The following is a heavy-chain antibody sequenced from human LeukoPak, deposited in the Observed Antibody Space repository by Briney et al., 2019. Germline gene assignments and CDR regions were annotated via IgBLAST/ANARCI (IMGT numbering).Heavy chain of an antibody. CDR3: AREGGVPGEPKSYYYYGMDV. D-gene: IGHD1-14*01. J-gene: IGHJ6*02. V-gene: IGHV1-18*01. CDR2: ISAYNGNT. Sequence: ASVKVSCKASGYTFTSYGISWVRQAPGQGLEWMGWISAYNGNTNYAQKLQGRVTMTTDTSTSTAYMELRSLRSDDTAVYYCAREGGVPGEPKSYYYYGMDVWGQGTTVTVSS. CDR1: GYTFTSYG.